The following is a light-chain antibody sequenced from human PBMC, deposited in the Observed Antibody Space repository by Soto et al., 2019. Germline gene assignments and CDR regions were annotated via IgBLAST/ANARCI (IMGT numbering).Light chain of an antibody. CDR3: EESYSSPFT. Sequence: DIQMTQSPSSLSASIGDRVIITCRTSQSVSTSLNWYRHKPGEAPRLLIYTASTLHAGVPSRFSGSGSGTSFTVTISSLQPEYFETDDCEESYSSPFTIGPGTRVDVK. V-gene: IGKV1-39*01. CDR2: TAS. J-gene: IGKJ3*01. CDR1: QSVSTS.